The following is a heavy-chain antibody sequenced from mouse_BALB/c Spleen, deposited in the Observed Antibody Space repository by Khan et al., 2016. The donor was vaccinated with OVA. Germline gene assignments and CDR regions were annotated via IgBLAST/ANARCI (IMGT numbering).Heavy chain of an antibody. CDR1: GFTFSSYS. D-gene: IGHD4-1*01. CDR3: ASHLTGSFAY. V-gene: IGHV5-6*01. Sequence: EVQLQESGGDLVKPGGSLKLSCAASGFTFSSYSMSWVRQTPEKRLEWVATISSDGDYTYFPDSVKGRFTISRDNAKNTLNLQMSSLKSEDTALYYCASHLTGSFAYWGQGTLVTVSA. J-gene: IGHJ3*01. CDR2: ISSDGDYT.